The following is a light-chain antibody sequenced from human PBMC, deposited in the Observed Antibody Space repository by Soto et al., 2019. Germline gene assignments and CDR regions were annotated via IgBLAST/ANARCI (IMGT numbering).Light chain of an antibody. J-gene: IGLJ2*01. CDR1: SSDVGVYNY. CDR2: EVS. Sequence: QSALTQPPSASGSPGQSVTISCTGTSSDVGVYNYVSWYQQHPGKAPKLLIYEVSKRPSGGPDRFSGSKSGNTASLTVSGLQAEDEADFYCSSYAGSNNVVFGGGTKLTVL. CDR3: SSYAGSNNVV. V-gene: IGLV2-8*01.